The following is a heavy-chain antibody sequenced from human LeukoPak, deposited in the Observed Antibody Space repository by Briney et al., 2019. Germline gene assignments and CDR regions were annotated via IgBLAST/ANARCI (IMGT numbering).Heavy chain of an antibody. D-gene: IGHD3-3*01. CDR2: ISAYNGNT. J-gene: IGHJ5*02. V-gene: IGHV1-18*01. CDR3: ARDQIMAISGVVTFNNWFDP. CDR1: GYTFTSYG. Sequence: ASVKVSCKASGYTFTSYGISWVRQAPGQGLEWMGWISAYNGNTNYAQKLQGRVTMTTDTSTSTAYMELRSLRSDDTAVYYCARDQIMAISGVVTFNNWFDPWGQGTLVTVSS.